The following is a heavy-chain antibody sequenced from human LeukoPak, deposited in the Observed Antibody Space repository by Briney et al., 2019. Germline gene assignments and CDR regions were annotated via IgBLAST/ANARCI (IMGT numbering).Heavy chain of an antibody. V-gene: IGHV4-59*08. CDR2: IYYSGST. CDR3: ARHLSTDYGDYVGGRPSFDY. Sequence: SETLSLTCTVSGGSISSYYWSWIRQPPGKGLEWIGYIYYSGSTNYNPSLKSRVTISVGTSKNQFSLKLSSVTAADTAVYYCARHLSTDYGDYVGGRPSFDYWGQGTLVTVSS. CDR1: GGSISSYY. D-gene: IGHD4-17*01. J-gene: IGHJ4*02.